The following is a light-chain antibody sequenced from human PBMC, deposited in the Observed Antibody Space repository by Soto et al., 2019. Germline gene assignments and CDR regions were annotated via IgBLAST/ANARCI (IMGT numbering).Light chain of an antibody. CDR2: EVS. V-gene: IGLV2-14*01. CDR1: SSDVGAYIY. J-gene: IGLJ1*01. Sequence: QSALTQPASVSGSPGQSITISCTGTSSDVGAYIYVSWYQHQPGKAPKLMIYEVSNWPSGVSNRFSGSKSGNTASLTISGLQAEDEADYYCSSYTSSSTLYVFGTGTKLTVL. CDR3: SSYTSSSTLYV.